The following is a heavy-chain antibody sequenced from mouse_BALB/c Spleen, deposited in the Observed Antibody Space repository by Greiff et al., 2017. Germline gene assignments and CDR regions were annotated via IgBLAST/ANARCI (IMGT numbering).Heavy chain of an antibody. D-gene: IGHD2-1*01. Sequence: EVQLVESGPSLVKPSQSLSLTCSVTGDSITSCYWNWIRKFPGNKLEYMGYISYSGSTYYNPSLKSRISITRDTSKNQYYLQLNSVTTEDTATYYCARGTNYVAMDYWGQGTSVTVSS. CDR2: ISYSGST. V-gene: IGHV3-8*02. CDR3: ARGTNYVAMDY. CDR1: GDSITSCY. J-gene: IGHJ4*01.